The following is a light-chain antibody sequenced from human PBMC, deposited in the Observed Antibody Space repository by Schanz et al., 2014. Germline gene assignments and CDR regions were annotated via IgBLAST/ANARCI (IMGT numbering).Light chain of an antibody. CDR2: YAS. Sequence: VLTQSPATLSLSPGERATLSCRASQSVSSYLAWYQQKPGQTPRLLIHYASARATGTPDRFSGSGSGTDFTLTISSLEAEDFAVYYCQQYGSSPYTFGQGTKLEIK. V-gene: IGKV3-11*01. J-gene: IGKJ2*01. CDR3: QQYGSSPYT. CDR1: QSVSSY.